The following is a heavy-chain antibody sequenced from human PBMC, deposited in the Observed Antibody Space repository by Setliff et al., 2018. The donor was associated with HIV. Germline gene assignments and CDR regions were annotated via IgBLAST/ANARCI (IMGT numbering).Heavy chain of an antibody. D-gene: IGHD6-13*01. CDR3: ARYSSSWHTFDY. CDR2: IWYDGSNK. V-gene: IGHV3-33*01. CDR1: GFTFSSYG. J-gene: IGHJ4*02. Sequence: GGSLRLSCAASGFTFSSYGMHWVRQAPGKGLEWVAVIWYDGSNKYYADSVKGRFTISRDNSKNTLYLQMNSLRAEDTAVYYCARYSSSWHTFDYWGQGTLVTVSS.